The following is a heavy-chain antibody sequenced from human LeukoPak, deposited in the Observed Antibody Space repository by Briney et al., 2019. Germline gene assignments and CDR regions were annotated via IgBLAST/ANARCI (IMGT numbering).Heavy chain of an antibody. CDR3: ARDRGYDYGKSYYYYGMDV. V-gene: IGHV1-69*13. D-gene: IGHD5-12*01. CDR2: IIPIFDTA. J-gene: IGHJ6*02. CDR1: GGTFSSYA. Sequence: SVKVSCKASGGTFSSYAISWVRQAPGQGLEWMGGIIPIFDTANYAQKFQGRVTITADESTSTAYMELSSLRAEDTAVYYCARDRGYDYGKSYYYYGMDVWGQGTTVTVSS.